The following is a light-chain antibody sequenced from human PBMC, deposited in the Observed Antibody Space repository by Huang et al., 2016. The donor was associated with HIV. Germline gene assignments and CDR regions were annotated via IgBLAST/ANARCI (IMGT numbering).Light chain of an antibody. J-gene: IGKJ1*01. CDR3: QEYDTSPWT. CDR1: QSVLYRSNNKNY. V-gene: IGKV4-1*01. Sequence: DIVMTQSPDSLAVSLGERATINCTSSQSVLYRSNNKNYLAWYQQKPGQPPKLIIYWASTREAGVPDRLTGSGSGTDFSLNISGMQAEDVAGYYCQEYDTSPWTFGQGTKVEIK. CDR2: WAS.